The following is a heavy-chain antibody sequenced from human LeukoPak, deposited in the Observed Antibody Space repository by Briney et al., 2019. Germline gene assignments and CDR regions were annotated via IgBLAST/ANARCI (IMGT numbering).Heavy chain of an antibody. V-gene: IGHV1-69*13. CDR3: ASPGSGVVVPARYFYYYAMDV. Sequence: ASVKVSCKASGGTFSSYANSWVRQAPGQGLEWMGGIIPLFGTANYAQKFQGRVTITADESTSTAYMELSSLRSEDTAVYYCASPGSGVVVPARYFYYYAMDVWGQGTTVTVSS. CDR2: IIPLFGTA. D-gene: IGHD2-2*01. J-gene: IGHJ6*02. CDR1: GGTFSSYA.